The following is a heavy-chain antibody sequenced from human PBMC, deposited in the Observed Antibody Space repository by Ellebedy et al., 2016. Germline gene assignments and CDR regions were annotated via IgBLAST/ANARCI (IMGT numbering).Heavy chain of an antibody. Sequence: GESLKISXAASGFTFSSYGMHWVRQAPGKGLEWVAVISYDGSNKYYADSVKGRFTISRDNSKNTLYLQMNSLRAEDTAVYYCARGSQRGAVILLPCFDYWGQGTLVTVSS. D-gene: IGHD2-21*01. J-gene: IGHJ4*02. V-gene: IGHV3-30*19. CDR1: GFTFSSYG. CDR2: ISYDGSNK. CDR3: ARGSQRGAVILLPCFDY.